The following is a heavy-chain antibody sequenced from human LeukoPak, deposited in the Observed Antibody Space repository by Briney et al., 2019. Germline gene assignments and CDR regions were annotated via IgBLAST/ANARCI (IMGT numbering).Heavy chain of an antibody. CDR1: GFTFSTYW. CDR2: IDTDGSST. CDR3: PRVGGSSDFDS. V-gene: IGHV3-74*01. Sequence: PGGSLRLSCAASGFTFSTYWMHWVRQAPGKGLVWVSLIDTDGSSTPYADSVKGRFTISRDNAKNTLYLQIDSLRAEDTAVYYCPRVGGSSDFDSRGQGKLVTVSS. D-gene: IGHD3-10*01. J-gene: IGHJ4*02.